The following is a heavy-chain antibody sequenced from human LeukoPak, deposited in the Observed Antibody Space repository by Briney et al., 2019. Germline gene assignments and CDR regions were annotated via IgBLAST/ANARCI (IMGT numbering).Heavy chain of an antibody. D-gene: IGHD3-10*01. V-gene: IGHV3-11*04. Sequence: GGSLRLSCAASGFTFSDYYMSWIRQAPGEGLEWVSYISSSGSTIYYADSVEGRFTISRDNAKNSLYLQMNSLRAEDTAVYYCARDPSAFGELSKIADYWGQGTLVTVSS. CDR3: ARDPSAFGELSKIADY. CDR2: ISSSGSTI. J-gene: IGHJ4*02. CDR1: GFTFSDYY.